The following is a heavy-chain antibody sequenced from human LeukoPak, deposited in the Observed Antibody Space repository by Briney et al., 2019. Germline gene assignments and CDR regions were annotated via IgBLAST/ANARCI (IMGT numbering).Heavy chain of an antibody. CDR1: GFAFSSYW. V-gene: IGHV3-74*01. D-gene: IGHD6-19*01. J-gene: IGHJ4*02. Sequence: GGSLRLSCAASGFAFSSYWMHWGRQAPAKGLEWVSRIKSDGSSTDYADSVRGRFTISRDNTKNSLYLQLNSLRAEDTAVYYCARDKPGSGWTQCFDYWGQGTLVTVSS. CDR3: ARDKPGSGWTQCFDY. CDR2: IKSDGSST.